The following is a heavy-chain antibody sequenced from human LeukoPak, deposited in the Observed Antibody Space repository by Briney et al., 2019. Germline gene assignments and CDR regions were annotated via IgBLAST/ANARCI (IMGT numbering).Heavy chain of an antibody. Sequence: PGGSLRLPCAASGFTFSSYEMNWVRQAPGKGLEWVSYISSSGSTIYYADSVKGRFTISRDNAKNSLYLQMNSLRAEDTAVYYCARAMITFGGVIVPDAFDIWGQGTMVTVSS. V-gene: IGHV3-48*03. J-gene: IGHJ3*02. D-gene: IGHD3-16*02. CDR3: ARAMITFGGVIVPDAFDI. CDR1: GFTFSSYE. CDR2: ISSSGSTI.